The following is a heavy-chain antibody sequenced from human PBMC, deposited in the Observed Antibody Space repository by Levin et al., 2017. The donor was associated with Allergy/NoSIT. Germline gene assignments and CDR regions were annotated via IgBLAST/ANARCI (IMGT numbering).Heavy chain of an antibody. CDR2: IKQDGSEK. CDR3: ARDSGGNSYYYYYYGMDV. CDR1: GFTFSSYW. Sequence: GGSLRLSCAASGFTFSSYWMSWVRQAPGKGLEWVANIKQDGSEKYYVDSVKGRFTISRDNAKNSLYLQMNSLRAEDTAVYYCARDSGGNSYYYYYYGMDVWGQGTTVTVSS. V-gene: IGHV3-7*01. J-gene: IGHJ6*02. D-gene: IGHD4-23*01.